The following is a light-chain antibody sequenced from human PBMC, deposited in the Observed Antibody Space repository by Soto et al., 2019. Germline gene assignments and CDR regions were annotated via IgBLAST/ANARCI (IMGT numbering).Light chain of an antibody. V-gene: IGLV2-8*01. Sequence: QSALTQPPSASGSPGQSVTISCTGTSSDVGGYNYVSWYQQHPGKAPKLMIYEVSKRPSGVPDRFSGSKSGNTAYLTVSGLQAEDEADYFCSSFVHGTSYVFGTGTKSPS. CDR2: EVS. CDR1: SSDVGGYNY. J-gene: IGLJ1*01. CDR3: SSFVHGTSYV.